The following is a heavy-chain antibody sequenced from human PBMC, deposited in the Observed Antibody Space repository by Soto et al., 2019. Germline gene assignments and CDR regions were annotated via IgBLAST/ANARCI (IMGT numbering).Heavy chain of an antibody. V-gene: IGHV3-23*01. J-gene: IGHJ2*01. Sequence: EVQLLESGGGLVQPGGSLRLSCAASGFTFSIYPMSWVRQTPEKGLEWVSTIGTTGGDTYYADSVRGRSTISIDDSKNTLYPQMSSRRAEESAVYYCAKSRVDSGRGYFDLWGRGTLVTVSS. CDR3: AKSRVDSGRGYFDL. D-gene: IGHD6-25*01. CDR1: GFTFSIYP. CDR2: IGTTGGDT.